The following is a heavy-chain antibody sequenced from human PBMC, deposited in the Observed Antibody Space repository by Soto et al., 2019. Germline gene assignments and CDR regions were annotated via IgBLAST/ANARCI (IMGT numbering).Heavy chain of an antibody. J-gene: IGHJ4*02. CDR3: AKESDYYSNSKWSFDS. CDR1: GFTFSHHG. V-gene: IGHV3-30*18. CDR2: VSSDGSIT. D-gene: IGHD2-21*01. Sequence: QVQLVESGGGVVQPGRSRRLSCAASGFTFSHHGMHWVRQAPGKGLEWLTVVSSDGSITYDADSVRGRFAISRDNSKNTLYLHMNSLRTEDTAVYYCAKESDYYSNSKWSFDSWGQGILVTVSS.